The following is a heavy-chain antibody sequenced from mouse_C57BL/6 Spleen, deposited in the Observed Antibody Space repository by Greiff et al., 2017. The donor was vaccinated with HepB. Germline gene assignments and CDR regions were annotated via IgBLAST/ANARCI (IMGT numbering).Heavy chain of an antibody. J-gene: IGHJ4*01. V-gene: IGHV1-4*01. CDR3: ARSLYDGYSDYAMDY. Sequence: VQLQQSGAELARPGASVKMSCKASGYTFTSYTMHWVKQRPGQGLEWIGYINPSSGYTKYNQKFKDKATLTADKSSSTAYMQLSSLTSEDSAVYYCARSLYDGYSDYAMDYWGQGTSVTVSS. CDR1: GYTFTSYT. D-gene: IGHD2-3*01. CDR2: INPSSGYT.